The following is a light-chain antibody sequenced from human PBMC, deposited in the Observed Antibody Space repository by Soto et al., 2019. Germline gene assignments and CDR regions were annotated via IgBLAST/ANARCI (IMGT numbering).Light chain of an antibody. V-gene: IGLV1-40*01. J-gene: IGLJ3*02. CDR3: QSYDNSLSGSWV. CDR1: SSNIGAGYD. Sequence: QSVLTQPPSVSGAPGQRVTISCTGTSSNIGAGYDVHWYQQLPGTAPKLLMDGNSNRPSGVPDRFSGSKSGTSASLAITGLQAGDEADYYCQSYDNSLSGSWVFGGGTKLTVL. CDR2: GNS.